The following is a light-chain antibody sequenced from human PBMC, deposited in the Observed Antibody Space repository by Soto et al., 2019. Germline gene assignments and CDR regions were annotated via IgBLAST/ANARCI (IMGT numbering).Light chain of an antibody. Sequence: QSVLTQPPSVSAAPGQTVTISCSGRGSNIGSNSVSWYQQVPGTAPKLLLYYNDKRPSGIPDRFFGSKSGTSATLGIAGLQTADEADYYCGTWESYLSVGVFGGGTKLTVL. CDR1: GSNIGSNS. CDR2: YND. V-gene: IGLV1-51*01. CDR3: GTWESYLSVGV. J-gene: IGLJ2*01.